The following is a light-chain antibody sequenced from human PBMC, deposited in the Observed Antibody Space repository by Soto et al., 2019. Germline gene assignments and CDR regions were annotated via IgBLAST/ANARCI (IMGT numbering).Light chain of an antibody. J-gene: IGKJ2*01. V-gene: IGKV3-15*01. CDR1: QSVSNTY. Sequence: EIVLTQSPGTLSLSPGERATLSCRASQSVSNTYLAWYQQKPGQAPRLLIYGASTRSTGIPARFSGSGSGTEFTLTISSLQSEDFAVYYCQQYNNWLMYPFGQGTKLEIK. CDR3: QQYNNWLMYP. CDR2: GAS.